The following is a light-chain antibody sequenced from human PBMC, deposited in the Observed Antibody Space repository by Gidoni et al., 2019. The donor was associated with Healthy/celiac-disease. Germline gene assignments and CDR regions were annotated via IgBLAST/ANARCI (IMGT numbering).Light chain of an antibody. Sequence: QSDLTQPASVSGSPGQAITISCTGTSSDVGGYNYVSWYQQHPGKAPKLMIYDVSNRPSGVSNRFSGSKSGNTASLTISGLQAEDEADYYCSSYTSSSTLPVFGGGTKLTVL. V-gene: IGLV2-14*03. CDR1: SSDVGGYNY. J-gene: IGLJ2*01. CDR3: SSYTSSSTLPV. CDR2: DVS.